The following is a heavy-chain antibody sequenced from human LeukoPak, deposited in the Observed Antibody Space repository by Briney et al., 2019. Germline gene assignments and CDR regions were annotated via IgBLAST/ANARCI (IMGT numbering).Heavy chain of an antibody. J-gene: IGHJ3*02. D-gene: IGHD6-19*01. CDR2: INPNSGGT. Sequence: ASVKVSCKASGYTFTGYYMHWVRQAPGQGLERMGWINPNSGGTNYAQKFQGRVTMTRDTSISTAYMELSRLRSDDTAVYYCARVLAYSSGWYGPFDIWGQGTMVTVSS. CDR3: ARVLAYSSGWYGPFDI. V-gene: IGHV1-2*02. CDR1: GYTFTGYY.